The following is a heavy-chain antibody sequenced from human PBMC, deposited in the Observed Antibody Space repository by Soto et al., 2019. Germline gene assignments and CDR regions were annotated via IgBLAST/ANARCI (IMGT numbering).Heavy chain of an antibody. CDR1: GYTFTSYA. CDR2: INAGNSNT. J-gene: IGHJ4*02. D-gene: IGHD2-21*01. V-gene: IGHV1-3*01. CDR3: ARDIAHGIPDY. Sequence: QVQLVQSGAEVKKPGASVKVSCKAFGYTFTSYAIHWVRLAPGQRLEWMGWINAGNSNTKYSQKFQGRVTITRDTSASTAYMELTSLRSEDTAVYYCARDIAHGIPDYWGQGTLVTVSS.